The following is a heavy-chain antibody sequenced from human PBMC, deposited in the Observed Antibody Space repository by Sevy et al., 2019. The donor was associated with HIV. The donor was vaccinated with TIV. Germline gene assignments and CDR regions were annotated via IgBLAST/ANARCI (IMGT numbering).Heavy chain of an antibody. J-gene: IGHJ6*02. D-gene: IGHD3-22*01. Sequence: GESLKISCAASGFTFSSYGMHRVRQAPGKGLEWVAVIWYDGSNKYYADSVKGRFTISRDNSKNTLYLQMNSLRAEDTAVYYCAKFRSSGYYFTYYGMDVWGQGTTVTVSS. CDR2: IWYDGSNK. CDR3: AKFRSSGYYFTYYGMDV. CDR1: GFTFSSYG. V-gene: IGHV3-33*06.